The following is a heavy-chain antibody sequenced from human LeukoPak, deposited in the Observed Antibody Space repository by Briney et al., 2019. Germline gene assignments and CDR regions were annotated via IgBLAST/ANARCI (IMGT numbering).Heavy chain of an antibody. J-gene: IGHJ4*02. Sequence: PSQTLSLTCTVSGGSISSGGYYWSWIRQHPGTGLEWLGYIYYSGSTYYNPSLKSRVTISVDTSKNQFSLKLSSVTAADTAVYYCASGGYDFWSGYYIANDYWGQGTLVTVSS. D-gene: IGHD3-3*01. CDR3: ASGGYDFWSGYYIANDY. CDR1: GGSISSGGYY. CDR2: IYYSGST. V-gene: IGHV4-31*03.